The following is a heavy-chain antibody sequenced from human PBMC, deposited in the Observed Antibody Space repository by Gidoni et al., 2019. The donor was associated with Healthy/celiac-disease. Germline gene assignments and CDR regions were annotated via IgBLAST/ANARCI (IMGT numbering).Heavy chain of an antibody. V-gene: IGHV1-3*01. CDR3: ARVRVGRDGYSLGLGPFDY. J-gene: IGHJ4*02. CDR1: GYTFTRYA. Sequence: QVQLVQSGAEVKKPGASVKVSCKASGYTFTRYAMHWVRQAPGQRLEWMGWINAGNGNTKYSQKFQGRVTMTRDTSASTAYMELSSLRSEDTAVYYCARVRVGRDGYSLGLGPFDYWGQGTLVTVSS. CDR2: INAGNGNT. D-gene: IGHD5-18*01.